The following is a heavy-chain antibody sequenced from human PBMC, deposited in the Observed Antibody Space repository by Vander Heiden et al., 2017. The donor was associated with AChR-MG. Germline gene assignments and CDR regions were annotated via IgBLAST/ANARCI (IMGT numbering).Heavy chain of an antibody. J-gene: IGHJ4*02. Sequence: QVQLVQSGAEVKKPGPSVQVSCKASGCTFSSYAISWVRQAPGQGLEWMGRIIPILGIAKDAQKFQGRVKSTADKSTSTAYMELSSLRSEDTAVYYCAREVSGDGYNFFEEGGGYFDYWGQGTLVTVSS. CDR3: AREVSGDGYNFFEEGGGYFDY. V-gene: IGHV1-69*04. CDR1: GCTFSSYA. CDR2: IIPILGIA. D-gene: IGHD5-12*01.